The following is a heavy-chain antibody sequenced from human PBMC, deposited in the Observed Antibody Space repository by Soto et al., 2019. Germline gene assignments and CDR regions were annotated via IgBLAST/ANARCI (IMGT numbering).Heavy chain of an antibody. J-gene: IGHJ6*02. CDR1: GFTFDDYT. D-gene: IGHD1-26*01. CDR3: AKDMGVTDHYYYYYGMDV. V-gene: IGHV3-43*01. Sequence: GGSLRLSCAASGFTFDDYTMHWVRQAPGKGLEWVSLISWDGGSTYYADSVKGRFTISRDNSKNSLYLQMNSLRTEDTALYYCAKDMGVTDHYYYYYGMDVWGQGTTVTVSS. CDR2: ISWDGGST.